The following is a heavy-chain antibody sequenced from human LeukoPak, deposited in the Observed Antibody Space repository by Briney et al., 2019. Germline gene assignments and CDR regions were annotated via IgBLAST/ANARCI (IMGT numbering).Heavy chain of an antibody. CDR2: INPNSGGT. J-gene: IGHJ4*02. V-gene: IGHV1-2*02. Sequence: ASVKVSCKASGYTFTGYYIHWLRQAPGQGLEWMGLINPNSGGTNYAPKFQGLVTMSSDTSINTAYMELNRLISDDTAVYYCARTKPPCTSCPLLDYGGQGTLVTVSS. CDR3: ARTKPPCTSCPLLDY. D-gene: IGHD2-2*01. CDR1: GYTFTGYY.